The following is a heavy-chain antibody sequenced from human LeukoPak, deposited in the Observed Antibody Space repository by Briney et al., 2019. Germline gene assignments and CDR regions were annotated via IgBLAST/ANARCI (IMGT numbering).Heavy chain of an antibody. V-gene: IGHV1-3*01. CDR3: ATDPRGWFDP. D-gene: IGHD3-10*01. CDR1: GYTFTSYA. J-gene: IGHJ5*02. CDR2: INAGNGNT. Sequence: ASVKVSCKASGYTFTSYAMHWVRQAPGQRLEWMGWINAGNGNTKYSQKFQGRVTMTEDTSTDTAYMELSSLRSEDTAVYYCATDPRGWFDPWGQGTLATVSS.